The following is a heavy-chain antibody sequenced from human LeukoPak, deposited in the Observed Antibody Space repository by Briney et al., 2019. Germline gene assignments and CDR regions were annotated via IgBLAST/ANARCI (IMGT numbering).Heavy chain of an antibody. CDR1: GGSIRSYY. Sequence: SETLSLTCTVSGGSIRSYYSRWIRQPAGNGLEWIGRIYASGSTNYNPSLKSRVTMSVDTSKNQFSLKLSSVTAADTAVYYCARDAVDTAIDAFDIWGQGTMVTVSP. J-gene: IGHJ3*02. CDR3: ARDAVDTAIDAFDI. D-gene: IGHD5-18*01. CDR2: IYASGST. V-gene: IGHV4-4*07.